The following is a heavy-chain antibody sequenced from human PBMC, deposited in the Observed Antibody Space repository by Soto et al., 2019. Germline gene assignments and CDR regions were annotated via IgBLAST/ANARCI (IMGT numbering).Heavy chain of an antibody. CDR1: GFTFSSYS. D-gene: IGHD6-19*01. V-gene: IGHV3-21*01. Sequence: GGSLRLSCAASGFTFSSYSMNWFRQAPGKGLEWVSSISSSSSYIYYADSVKGRFTISRDNAKNSLYLQMNSLRAEDTAVYYCARDKETTGYSSGWPDYWGQGTLVTVSS. CDR3: ARDKETTGYSSGWPDY. CDR2: ISSSSSYI. J-gene: IGHJ4*02.